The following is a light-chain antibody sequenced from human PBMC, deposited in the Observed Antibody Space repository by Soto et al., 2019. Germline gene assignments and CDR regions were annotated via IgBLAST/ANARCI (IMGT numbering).Light chain of an antibody. CDR2: DAS. J-gene: IGKJ5*01. CDR1: RSISDW. CDR3: QHRSNWPPG. V-gene: IGKV1-5*01. Sequence: TQRPSARPASEWGRVTITCRASRSISDWLAWYQQKPGKAPELLIFDASNLKSGVPQRFSGSGSGTDITLTISSLAPEDFPVYCCQHRSNWPPGFGQGTRLEIK.